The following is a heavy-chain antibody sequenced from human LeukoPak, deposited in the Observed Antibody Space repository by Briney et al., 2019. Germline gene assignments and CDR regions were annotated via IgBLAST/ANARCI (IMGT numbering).Heavy chain of an antibody. CDR1: GFTFRSSA. J-gene: IGHJ6*02. CDR3: ARLSGSSDTGLGMDV. CDR2: CNYNADLT. V-gene: IGHV3-23*01. Sequence: QPGGSLRLSCAASGFTFRSSAMTWVRQAPGKGLEWVANCNYNADLTYYGDSVKGRFSISRDNSKNTPYLQMSSLRAEDTAVYYCARLSGSSDTGLGMDVWGQGTTVTVSS. D-gene: IGHD1-26*01.